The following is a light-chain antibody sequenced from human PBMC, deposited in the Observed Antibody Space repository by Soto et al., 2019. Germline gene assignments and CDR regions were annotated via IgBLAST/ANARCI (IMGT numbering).Light chain of an antibody. CDR2: QFT. Sequence: QSALTQPASVSGSPGHSITISCTGTSSDLAIDNYVSWYQQQPGKAPKLMIYQFTNRPSVVSNRVSGSRYGNTASLTVSGLQAEDEADYYCGSYTDSRNYDFGTGTKVTV. CDR1: SSDLAIDNY. V-gene: IGLV2-14*01. J-gene: IGLJ1*01. CDR3: GSYTDSRNYD.